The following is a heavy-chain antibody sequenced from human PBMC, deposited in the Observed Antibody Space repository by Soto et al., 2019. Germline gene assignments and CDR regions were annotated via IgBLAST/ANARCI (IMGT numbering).Heavy chain of an antibody. D-gene: IGHD2-15*01. CDR2: IYYSGST. CDR1: GGSISSYY. CDR3: ARTRYCSGGSCYEFDY. Sequence: PSETLPLPCTVSGGSISSYYRRWIRQPPGKGLEWIGYIYYSGSTNYNPSLKSRVTISVDTSKNQFSLKLSSVTAADTAVYYCARTRYCSGGSCYEFDYWGQGTLVTVSS. J-gene: IGHJ4*02. V-gene: IGHV4-59*01.